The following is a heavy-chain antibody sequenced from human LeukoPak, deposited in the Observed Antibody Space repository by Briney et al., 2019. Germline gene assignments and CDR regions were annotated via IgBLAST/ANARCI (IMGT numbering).Heavy chain of an antibody. J-gene: IGHJ4*02. D-gene: IGHD3-10*01. CDR2: IYYSGST. V-gene: IGHV4-59*01. Sequence: PSETLSLTCTVSGGSISSYYWSWIRQPPGKGLEWIGYIYYSGSTNYNPSLKSRVTISVDTSKNQFSLKLSSVTAADTAVYYCARSTMVRGVIWNYFDYWGQGTLVTVSS. CDR3: ARSTMVRGVIWNYFDY. CDR1: GGSISSYY.